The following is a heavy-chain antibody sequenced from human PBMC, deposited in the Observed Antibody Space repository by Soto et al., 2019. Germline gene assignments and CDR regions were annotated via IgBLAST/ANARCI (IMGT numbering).Heavy chain of an antibody. CDR3: ARVSRGYCSSTSCYGEKCYYYYYMDV. CDR1: GFTVSSNY. CDR2: IYSGGST. D-gene: IGHD2-2*01. Sequence: GGSLRLSCAASGFTVSSNYMSWVRQAPGKGLEWVSVIYSGGSTYYADSVKGRFTISRHNSKNTLYLQMNSLRAEDTAVYYCARVSRGYCSSTSCYGEKCYYYYYMDVWGKGTTVTVSS. V-gene: IGHV3-53*04. J-gene: IGHJ6*03.